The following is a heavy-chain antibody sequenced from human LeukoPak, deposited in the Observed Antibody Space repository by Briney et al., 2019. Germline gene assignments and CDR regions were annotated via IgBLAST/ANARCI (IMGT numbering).Heavy chain of an antibody. D-gene: IGHD6-13*01. CDR1: GYSFTSYG. V-gene: IGHV1-18*01. CDR3: ARVSPYSPEYFQH. Sequence: ASVKVSCRASGYSFTSYGISWVRQAPGQGLEWMGWISAYNGNTNYAQKVQGRVTMTTDTSTSTAYMELRSLRSDDTAVYYCARVSPYSPEYFQHWGQGTLVTVSS. J-gene: IGHJ1*01. CDR2: ISAYNGNT.